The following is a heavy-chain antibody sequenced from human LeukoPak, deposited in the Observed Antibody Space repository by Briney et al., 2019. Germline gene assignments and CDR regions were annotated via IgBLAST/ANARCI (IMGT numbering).Heavy chain of an antibody. CDR1: GGSFSGYY. D-gene: IGHD4-23*01. CDR2: INHSGST. J-gene: IGHJ4*02. Sequence: SETLSLTCAVYGGSFSGYYWSWIRQPPGKGLEWIGEINHSGSTNYNPSLKSRVTISVDTSKNQFSLKLSSVTAADTAVYYCARSGTTAVTPEGNFDYWGQGTLVTVSS. V-gene: IGHV4-34*01. CDR3: ARSGTTAVTPEGNFDY.